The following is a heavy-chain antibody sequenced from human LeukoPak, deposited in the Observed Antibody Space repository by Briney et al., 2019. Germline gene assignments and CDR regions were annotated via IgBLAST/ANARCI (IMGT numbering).Heavy chain of an antibody. CDR3: ARDPGATPYDY. D-gene: IGHD5-12*01. V-gene: IGHV3-53*01. J-gene: IGHJ4*02. CDR2: ICSGGST. CDR1: GFTVSSNY. Sequence: PGGSLRLSCAASGFTVSSNYMSWVRQAPGKGLEWVSVICSGGSTYYADSVKGRFTISRDNSKNTLYLQMNSLRAEDTAVYYCARDPGATPYDYWGQGTLVTVSS.